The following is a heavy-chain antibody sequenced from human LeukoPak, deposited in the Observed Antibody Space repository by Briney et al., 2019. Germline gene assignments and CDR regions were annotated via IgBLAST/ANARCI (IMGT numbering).Heavy chain of an antibody. CDR1: GGSISSGSYY. V-gene: IGHV4-61*02. CDR3: SRWNAYDAFDI. J-gene: IGHJ3*02. D-gene: IGHD1-1*01. Sequence: SETLSLTCTVSGGSISSGSYYWSWIRQPAGKGLEWIGRIYTSGSTNYNPSLKSRVTISVDTSKNQFSLKLSSVTAADTAVYYCSRWNAYDAFDIWGQGTMVTVSS. CDR2: IYTSGST.